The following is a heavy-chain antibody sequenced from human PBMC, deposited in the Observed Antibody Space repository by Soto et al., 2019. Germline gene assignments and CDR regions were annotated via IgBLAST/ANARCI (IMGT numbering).Heavy chain of an antibody. J-gene: IGHJ4*02. CDR3: ARHPLYSGYDKENFDY. Sequence: SETLSLTCTVSGGSISSRIFYWGWVRQPPGKGLEWIGSIYYSGTTYYNPSLKSRVTISVDTSKSHLSLRLSSVTAADTAVYYCARHPLYSGYDKENFDYWGQGILVTAFS. V-gene: IGHV4-39*01. CDR2: IYYSGTT. CDR1: GGSISSRIFY. D-gene: IGHD5-12*01.